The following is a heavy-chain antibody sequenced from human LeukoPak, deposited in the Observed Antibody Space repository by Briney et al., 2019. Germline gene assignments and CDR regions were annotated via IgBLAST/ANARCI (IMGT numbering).Heavy chain of an antibody. D-gene: IGHD2-2*01. J-gene: IGHJ3*02. Sequence: GSSVKVSCKASGGTFSSYTISWVRQAPGQGLEWMGRIIPILGIANYAQKFQGRVTITADKSTSTAYMELSSLRSEDTAVYYCARDSGPAAYHDAFDIWGQGTMVTVSS. CDR1: GGTFSSYT. V-gene: IGHV1-69*04. CDR2: IIPILGIA. CDR3: ARDSGPAAYHDAFDI.